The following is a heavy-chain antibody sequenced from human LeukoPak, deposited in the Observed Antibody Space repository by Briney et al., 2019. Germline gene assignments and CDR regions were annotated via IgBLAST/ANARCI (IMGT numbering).Heavy chain of an antibody. D-gene: IGHD2-21*02. V-gene: IGHV3-53*01. J-gene: IGHJ6*02. Sequence: PGGSLRLSCAASGFSFSSYGMNWVRQAPGKGLEWVSVIYSGGSTYYADSVKGRFSTSRDSSTSTLFLQMDSLRVEDTAMYYCARPTDGDSTRYGMDVWGQGTTVIVSS. CDR2: IYSGGST. CDR1: GFSFSSYG. CDR3: ARPTDGDSTRYGMDV.